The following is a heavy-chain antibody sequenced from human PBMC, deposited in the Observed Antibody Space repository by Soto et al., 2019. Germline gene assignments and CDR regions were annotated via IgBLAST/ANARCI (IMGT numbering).Heavy chain of an antibody. V-gene: IGHV4-30-4*01. CDR2: IYYSGST. CDR3: ARNNNLGYCSSTSCYDIYYFDY. J-gene: IGHJ4*02. CDR1: GGSISSGDYY. D-gene: IGHD2-2*01. Sequence: SETLSLTCTVSGGSISSGDYYWSWIRQPPGKGLEWIGYIYYSGSTYYNPSLKSRVTISVDTSKNQFSLKLSSVTAADTAVYYCARNNNLGYCSSTSCYDIYYFDYWGQGTLVTVSS.